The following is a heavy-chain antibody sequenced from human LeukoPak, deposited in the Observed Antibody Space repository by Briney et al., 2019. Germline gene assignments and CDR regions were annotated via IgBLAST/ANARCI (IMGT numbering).Heavy chain of an antibody. J-gene: IGHJ1*01. Sequence: GGSLRLSCAASGFTFSSYAMSWVRQAPGKGLEWVSAISGSGASTYYADSVKGRFTISRDNSRNTLYLQMNSLRAEDTAVYYCAKDPAVANTARRFQHWGQGTLVTVTS. CDR1: GFTFSSYA. CDR3: AKDPAVANTARRFQH. CDR2: ISGSGAST. V-gene: IGHV3-23*01. D-gene: IGHD6-19*01.